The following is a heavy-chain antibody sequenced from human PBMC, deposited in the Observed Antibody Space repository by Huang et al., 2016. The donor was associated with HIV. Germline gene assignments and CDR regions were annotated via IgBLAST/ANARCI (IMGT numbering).Heavy chain of an antibody. Sequence: EVQLLESGGGLVQPGGSLRLSCAAFGFTFSSDAMCWVRQATGKGLGWVSVSSGGGGRTYDADSVKGRFTISRDNSKNTLYLQMNSLRAEDAAVYYCAKDPYSSSWFDHFDYWGQGTLVTVSS. D-gene: IGHD6-13*01. J-gene: IGHJ4*02. CDR3: AKDPYSSSWFDHFDY. V-gene: IGHV3-23*01. CDR1: GFTFSSDA. CDR2: SSGGGGRT.